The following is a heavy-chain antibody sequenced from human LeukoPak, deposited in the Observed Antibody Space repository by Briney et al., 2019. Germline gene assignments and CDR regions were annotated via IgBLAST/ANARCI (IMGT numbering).Heavy chain of an antibody. V-gene: IGHV3-53*01. CDR1: GFTVSDNY. J-gene: IGHJ4*02. CDR3: AKVESSGYIFDY. D-gene: IGHD6-19*01. Sequence: PGGSLRLSCAVSGFTVSDNYMSWVRQAPGRGLEWVAVTHSGHNTYYADSVKGRFTISRDNSKNTLYLQMNSLRAEDTAVYYCAKVESSGYIFDYWGQGTLVTVSS. CDR2: THSGHNT.